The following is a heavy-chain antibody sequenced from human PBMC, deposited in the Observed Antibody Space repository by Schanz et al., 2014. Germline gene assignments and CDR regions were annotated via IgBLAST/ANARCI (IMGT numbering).Heavy chain of an antibody. J-gene: IGHJ6*02. Sequence: QVQLVQSGGEVKKPGASATVSCKASGYTFNNHGISWVRQAPGQELEWMGWISVDHDHTNYAEKVHGRVTMTTDTSTSTAYMELRSLISDDTAVYYCVRHAGWAFGGYHGMDVWGQGTSVTVSS. CDR3: VRHAGWAFGGYHGMDV. CDR2: ISVDHDHT. CDR1: GYTFNNHG. V-gene: IGHV1-18*01. D-gene: IGHD3-10*01.